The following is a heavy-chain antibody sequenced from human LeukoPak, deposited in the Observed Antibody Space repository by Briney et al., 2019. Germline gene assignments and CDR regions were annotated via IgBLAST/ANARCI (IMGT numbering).Heavy chain of an antibody. D-gene: IGHD3-9*01. CDR1: GGSFSGYY. CDR3: ARDYDVLTAYPPTQLFDP. J-gene: IGHJ5*02. V-gene: IGHV4-34*01. CDR2: INHSGST. Sequence: SETLSLTCAVYGGSFSGYYWSWIRQPPGKGLEWIGEINHSGSTNYNPSLKSRVTTSVATSNNQFSLKLNSVTAADTAVSYCARDYDVLTAYPPTQLFDPWGQGTLVTVSS.